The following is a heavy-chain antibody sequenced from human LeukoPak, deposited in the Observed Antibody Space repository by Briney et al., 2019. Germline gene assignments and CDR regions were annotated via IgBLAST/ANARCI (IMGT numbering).Heavy chain of an antibody. CDR2: INLNSRTI. D-gene: IGHD3-22*01. J-gene: IGHJ4*02. V-gene: IGHV3-48*01. CDR3: AKGPGIVVVTN. Sequence: GGSLRLSCAASGFTFSTYGMDWVRQAPGKGLEWVSYINLNSRTIDYADSVRGRFTISRDNAKSSLYLQMNSLRAEDTAVYYCAKGPGIVVVTNWGQGTLVTVSS. CDR1: GFTFSTYG.